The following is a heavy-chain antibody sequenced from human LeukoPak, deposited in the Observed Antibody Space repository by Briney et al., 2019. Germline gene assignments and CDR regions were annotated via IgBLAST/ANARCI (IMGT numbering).Heavy chain of an antibody. D-gene: IGHD3-3*01. J-gene: IGHJ6*03. CDR3: ARLRSGEYDFWSGYQVSNYYYMDV. Sequence: GGSLRLSCAASGFTFDDYTMHWVRQAPGKGLEWVSLISWDGGSTYYADSVKGRFTISRDNSKNSLYLQMNSLRTEDTALYYCARLRSGEYDFWSGYQVSNYYYMDVWGKGTTVTVSS. CDR2: ISWDGGST. CDR1: GFTFDDYT. V-gene: IGHV3-43*01.